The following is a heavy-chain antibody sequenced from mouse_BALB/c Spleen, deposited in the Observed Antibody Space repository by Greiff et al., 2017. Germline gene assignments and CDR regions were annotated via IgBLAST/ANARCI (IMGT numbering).Heavy chain of an antibody. CDR3: ERVTGTREYYFDY. D-gene: IGHD4-1*01. CDR1: GFTFTDYY. CDR2: ISNKANGYTT. Sequence: EVKLMESGGGLVQPGGSLKLSCASSGFTFTDYYMSWVRQPPGKALEWLGFISNKANGYTTEYSASVKGLFTISRDNSQSILYLQMNTLRAADSATYYCERVTGTREYYFDYWGQGTTLTVSS. V-gene: IGHV7-3*02. J-gene: IGHJ2*01.